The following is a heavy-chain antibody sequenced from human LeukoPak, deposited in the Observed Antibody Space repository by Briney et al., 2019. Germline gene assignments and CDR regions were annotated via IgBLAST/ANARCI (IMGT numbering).Heavy chain of an antibody. CDR3: ITVYHSVAN. Sequence: GGSLRLSCAASGFTSTNAWMDWVRQAPGKGLEWVGRIKSRPDGGTTDYAAPVKGRFTISRDDSKNTLYLDMNSLKTEDTAVYCCITVYHSVANWGQGTLVTVSS. CDR2: IKSRPDGGTT. J-gene: IGHJ4*02. D-gene: IGHD5-12*01. CDR1: GFTSTNAW. V-gene: IGHV3-15*01.